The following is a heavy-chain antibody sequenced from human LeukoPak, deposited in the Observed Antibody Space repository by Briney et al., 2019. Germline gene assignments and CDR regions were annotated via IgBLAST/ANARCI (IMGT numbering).Heavy chain of an antibody. CDR2: IIPILGIA. CDR1: GGTFSSYA. CDR3: ARSYYYDSSGYKQGLDY. V-gene: IGHV1-69*04. Sequence: SVKVSCKASGGTFSSYAISWVRQAPGQGLEWMGRIIPILGIANYAQKLQGRVTMTTDTSTSTAYMELRSLRSDDTAVYYCARSYYYDSSGYKQGLDYWGQGTLVTVSS. J-gene: IGHJ4*02. D-gene: IGHD3-22*01.